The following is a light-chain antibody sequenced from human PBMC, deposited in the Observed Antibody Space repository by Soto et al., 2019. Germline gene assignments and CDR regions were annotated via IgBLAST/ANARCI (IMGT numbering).Light chain of an antibody. CDR1: QSVGSN. V-gene: IGKV3-15*01. Sequence: EIVMTQSPATLSVSPGERATLSCRASQSVGSNLAWYQQKPGQAPRLLIYGASTRATGIPARFSGGGSGTEFTLTISSLQSEDFAVYHCQHSGTFGQGTKVDIK. CDR3: QHSGT. J-gene: IGKJ1*01. CDR2: GAS.